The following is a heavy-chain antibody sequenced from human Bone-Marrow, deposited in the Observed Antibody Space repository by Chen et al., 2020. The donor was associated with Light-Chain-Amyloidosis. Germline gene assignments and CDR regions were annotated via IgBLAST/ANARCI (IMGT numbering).Heavy chain of an antibody. CDR2: IYPDDADA. CDR3: ARRRDGDNFDY. V-gene: IGHV5-51*01. Sequence: EVQLEQSGPEVKKPGESLKISCKGSGYTFPNYWIGWVRQMPGKGLEWMGVIYPDDADARYSPSFDGQVTISADKSITTAYLQWRSLKASDTAMYYCARRRDGDNFDYWGQGTLVTVSS. J-gene: IGHJ4*02. CDR1: GYTFPNYW.